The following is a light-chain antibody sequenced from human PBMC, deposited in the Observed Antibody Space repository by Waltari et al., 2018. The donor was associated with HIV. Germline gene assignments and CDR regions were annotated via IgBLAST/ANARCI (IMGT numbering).Light chain of an antibody. CDR2: NND. CDR1: SSNIGTHI. V-gene: IGLV1-44*01. Sequence: QPVLTQPPSVSGTPGPNVTISCSGSSSNIGTHIVNWYQQLPGATPKLLRYNNDQRPSGVPERFSGSKSGTSASLAIGGLQSADEADYYCAAWDDSLNGMFGGGTKLTVL. J-gene: IGLJ3*02. CDR3: AAWDDSLNGM.